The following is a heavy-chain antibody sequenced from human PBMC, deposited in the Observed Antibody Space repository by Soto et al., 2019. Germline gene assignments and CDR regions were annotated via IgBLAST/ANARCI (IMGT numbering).Heavy chain of an antibody. Sequence: GASVKVSCKASGGTFSSCAISWVRQAPGQGLEWMGGIIPIFGTANYAQKFQGRVTITADESTSTAYMELSSLRSEDTAVYYCAREXPITIFGVVIRNNWFDPWGQGTLVTVSS. J-gene: IGHJ5*02. CDR2: IIPIFGTA. CDR3: AREXPITIFGVVIRNNWFDP. CDR1: GGTFSSCA. V-gene: IGHV1-69*13. D-gene: IGHD3-3*01.